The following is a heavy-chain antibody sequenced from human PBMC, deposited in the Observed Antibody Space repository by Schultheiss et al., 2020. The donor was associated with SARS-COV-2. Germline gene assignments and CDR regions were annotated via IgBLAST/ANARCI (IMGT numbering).Heavy chain of an antibody. CDR3: ARGRRGIAARPWAVWFDP. V-gene: IGHV5-10-1*04. Sequence: GESLKISCKGSGYSFTSYWIGWVRQMPGKGLEWMGRIDPSDSYTRYSPSFQGQVTISADTSISTAYLQWSSLKASDTAMYYCARGRRGIAARPWAVWFDPWGQGTLVTVSS. J-gene: IGHJ5*02. D-gene: IGHD6-6*01. CDR2: IDPSDSYT. CDR1: GYSFTSYW.